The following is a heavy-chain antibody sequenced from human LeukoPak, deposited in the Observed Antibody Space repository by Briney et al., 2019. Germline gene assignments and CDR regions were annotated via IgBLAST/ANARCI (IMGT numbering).Heavy chain of an antibody. CDR1: GGSIRSSYYY. Sequence: SETLSLTCTVSGGSIRSSYYYWGWIRQPPGKGLEWIGSIYDSGSTYYNPSLKSRVTISVDTSKNQFSLKLSSVTAADTAVYYCARGLDYYDSSGHHPSWGQGTLVTVSS. D-gene: IGHD3-22*01. V-gene: IGHV4-39*07. J-gene: IGHJ4*02. CDR3: ARGLDYYDSSGHHPS. CDR2: IYDSGST.